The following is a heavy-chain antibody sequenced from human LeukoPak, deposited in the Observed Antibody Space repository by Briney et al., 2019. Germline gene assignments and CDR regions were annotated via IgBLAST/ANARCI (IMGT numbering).Heavy chain of an antibody. V-gene: IGHV3-23*01. CDR2: ITGSGGST. J-gene: IGHJ4*02. CDR3: AKDRGGAAAAGPFDY. Sequence: GGSLRLSCAASAFTFSSYAMSWVRQAPGKGLEWVSTITGSGGSTFYADSVKGRFTISRDNSKNTLYLQMNSLRAEDTAVYYCAKDRGGAAAAGPFDYWGQGTLITVSS. D-gene: IGHD6-13*01. CDR1: AFTFSSYA.